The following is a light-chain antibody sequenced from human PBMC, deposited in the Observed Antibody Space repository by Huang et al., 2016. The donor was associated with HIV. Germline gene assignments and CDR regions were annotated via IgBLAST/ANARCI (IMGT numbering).Light chain of an antibody. V-gene: IGKV3-15*01. CDR1: QSVNTN. Sequence: EIILTQSPATLSVSPGDRATLSCRAIQSVNTNLAWYQQKPGQTTRLLIYGTSTRATGVPARFSGGGSGTEFTLTISSLQSEDFAVYYCQQYNNWPPEVTFGQGTRLEIK. CDR3: QQYNNWPPEVT. CDR2: GTS. J-gene: IGKJ5*01.